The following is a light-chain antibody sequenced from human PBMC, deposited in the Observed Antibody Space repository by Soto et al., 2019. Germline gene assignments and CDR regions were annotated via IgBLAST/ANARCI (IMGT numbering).Light chain of an antibody. CDR1: QSISSY. CDR2: AGS. Sequence: DIQMTQSPSSLSASVGDRVTITCRASQSISSYLNWYRHKPGRAPDLLIYAGSSLQSGVPSRFSGSGSGTDFTLTIISLQPEDFATYFCQQSYNIPLTFGGGTKVEIK. J-gene: IGKJ4*01. CDR3: QQSYNIPLT. V-gene: IGKV1-39*01.